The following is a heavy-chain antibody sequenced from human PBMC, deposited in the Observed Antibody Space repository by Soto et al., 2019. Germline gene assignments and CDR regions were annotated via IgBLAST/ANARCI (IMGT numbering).Heavy chain of an antibody. CDR3: ARGELERVELAGMDV. J-gene: IGHJ6*02. D-gene: IGHD1-1*01. V-gene: IGHV4-34*01. Sequence: QVQLQQWGAGLLKPSETLSLTCAVYGGSFSGYYWSWIRQPPGKGLEWIGEINHSGSTNYNPSLKSRVTISVDTSKNQFSLKLSSVTAADTAVYYCARGELERVELAGMDVWGQGTTVTVSS. CDR2: INHSGST. CDR1: GGSFSGYY.